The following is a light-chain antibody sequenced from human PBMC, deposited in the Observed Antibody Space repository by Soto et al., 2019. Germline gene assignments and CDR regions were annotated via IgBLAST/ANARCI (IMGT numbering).Light chain of an antibody. CDR2: GAS. J-gene: IGKJ4*01. CDR3: QQYGSSPLT. V-gene: IGKV3-20*01. Sequence: EIVLTKYPGTLSLSPGERATLSCRASQSVSSSYLAWYQQKPGQAPRLLIYGASSRATGIPDRFSGSGSGPDFTLTISRLEPEDFAVYYCQQYGSSPLTFGGGTRWIS. CDR1: QSVSSSY.